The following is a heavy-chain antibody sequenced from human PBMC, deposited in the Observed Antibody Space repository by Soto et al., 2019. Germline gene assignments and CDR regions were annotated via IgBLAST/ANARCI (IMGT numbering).Heavy chain of an antibody. CDR3: ARDRLPITMVRENWFDP. V-gene: IGHV3-20*04. D-gene: IGHD3-10*01. CDR1: GFPFADYC. J-gene: IGHJ5*02. CDR2: INWNGGST. Sequence: PGGSLRLCCAASGFPFADYCMSWVRQAPGKGLEWVSGINWNGGSTGYADSVKGRFTISRDNAKNSLYLQMNSLRAEDTALYYCARDRLPITMVRENWFDPWGQGTLVTVSS.